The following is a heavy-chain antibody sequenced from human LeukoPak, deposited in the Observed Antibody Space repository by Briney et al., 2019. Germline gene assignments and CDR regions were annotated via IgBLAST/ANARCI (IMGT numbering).Heavy chain of an antibody. V-gene: IGHV3-9*01. Sequence: GRSLRLSCAASGFTFDDYAMHWVRQAPGKGLEWVSGISWNSGNIFYGDSVKGRFTISRDNAKNSLYLQMNSLRVEDTALYYCAKAAALTRVDSWGQGTLVTVSS. CDR3: AKAAALTRVDS. D-gene: IGHD6-25*01. CDR2: ISWNSGNI. CDR1: GFTFDDYA. J-gene: IGHJ4*02.